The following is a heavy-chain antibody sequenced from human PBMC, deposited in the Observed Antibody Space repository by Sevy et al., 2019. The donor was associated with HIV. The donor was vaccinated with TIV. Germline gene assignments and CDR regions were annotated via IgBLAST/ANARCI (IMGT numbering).Heavy chain of an antibody. V-gene: IGHV1-24*01. CDR1: GYTLSELS. D-gene: IGHD3-22*01. J-gene: IGHJ4*02. CDR3: ATTKDYYPTRGSPFDS. CDR2: FDPEDDET. Sequence: ASVKVSCKVSGYTLSELSMHWVRQAPGKGLEWMGSFDPEDDETIFAQKFQGRVTMTEDTLTDTAYMELSSLRSEDTAVYYCATTKDYYPTRGSPFDSWGQGTLVTVSS.